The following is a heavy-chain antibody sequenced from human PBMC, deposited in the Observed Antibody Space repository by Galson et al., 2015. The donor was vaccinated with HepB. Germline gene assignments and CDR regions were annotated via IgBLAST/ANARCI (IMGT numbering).Heavy chain of an antibody. D-gene: IGHD1-26*01. Sequence: CAISGDSVSSNSAAWNRIRQSPSRGLEWLGRTYYRSKWYNDYAVSVKSRITINPDTSKNQFSLQLNSVTPEDTAVYYCARSPRQWELLWFDPWGQGTLVTVSS. J-gene: IGHJ5*02. V-gene: IGHV6-1*01. CDR3: ARSPRQWELLWFDP. CDR2: TYYRSKWYN. CDR1: GDSVSSNSAA.